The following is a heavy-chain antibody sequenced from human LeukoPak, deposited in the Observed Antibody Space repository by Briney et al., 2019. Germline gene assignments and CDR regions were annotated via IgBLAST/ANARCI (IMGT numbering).Heavy chain of an antibody. J-gene: IGHJ2*01. V-gene: IGHV3-48*03. Sequence: GGSLRLSCAASGFTFSSYEMNWVRQAPGEGLEWVSYISSSGSTIYYADSVKGRFTISRDNAKNSLYLQMNSLRAEDTAVYYCARLWSYYWYFDLWGRGTLVTVSS. CDR2: ISSSGSTI. D-gene: IGHD1-26*01. CDR3: ARLWSYYWYFDL. CDR1: GFTFSSYE.